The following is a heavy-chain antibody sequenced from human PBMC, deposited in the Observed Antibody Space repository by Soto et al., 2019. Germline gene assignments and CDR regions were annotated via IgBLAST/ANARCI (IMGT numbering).Heavy chain of an antibody. CDR1: GGSINSSHW. D-gene: IGHD3-3*01. V-gene: IGHV4-4*02. CDR3: AARPFWSGPWTTRRLDY. J-gene: IGHJ4*02. Sequence: SETLSLTCAVSGGSINSSHWWNWVRQPPGKGLEWIGQISHSGNANYNPSLTSRVTISVDKSKNHFSLKLTSVTAADTAVYYCAARPFWSGPWTTRRLDYWVQGTMVTVSS. CDR2: ISHSGNA.